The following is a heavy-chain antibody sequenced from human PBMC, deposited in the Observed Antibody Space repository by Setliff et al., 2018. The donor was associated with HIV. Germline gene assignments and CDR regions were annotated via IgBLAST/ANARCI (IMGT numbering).Heavy chain of an antibody. CDR2: IYNIGST. CDR3: ARGKVFSGYYYYYYYMDV. CDR1: SGSISTYY. D-gene: IGHD3-9*01. Sequence: PSETLSLTCTVSSGSISTYYWSWIRQPPGKGLEWIGYIYNIGSTNYNPSLRSRATISEDRSKNYFSLRLTSVTAADTAVYFCARGKVFSGYYYYYYYMDVWGKGATVTVSS. V-gene: IGHV4-59*08. J-gene: IGHJ6*03.